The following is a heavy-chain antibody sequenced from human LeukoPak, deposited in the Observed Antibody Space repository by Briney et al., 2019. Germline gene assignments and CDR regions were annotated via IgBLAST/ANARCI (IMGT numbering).Heavy chain of an antibody. D-gene: IGHD1-14*01. CDR3: TRYNNDHFDY. J-gene: IGHJ4*02. CDR1: GLTSGGNG. Sequence: HPGGSLSFSGAGLGLTSGGNGMHWFARLPAKGLEWVAVIAYDGSRAFYADSVKGRFTISRDNSKNTMSVQMDDLRAEDTAVYYCTRYNNDHFDYWGQGTLVTVSS. CDR2: IAYDGSRA. V-gene: IGHV3-33*01.